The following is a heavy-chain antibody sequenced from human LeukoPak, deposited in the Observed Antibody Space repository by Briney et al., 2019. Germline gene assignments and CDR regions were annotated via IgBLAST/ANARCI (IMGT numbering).Heavy chain of an antibody. CDR2: IYTSGST. CDR1: GGSISSGGYY. V-gene: IGHV4-61*02. CDR3: ARGVAASSGWYLDAFDI. Sequence: SETLSLTCTVSGGSISSGGYYWSWIRQPAGKGLEWIGRIYTSGSTNYNPSLKSRVTISVDTSKNQFSLKLSSVTAADTAVYYCARGVAASSGWYLDAFDIWGQGTMVTVSS. J-gene: IGHJ3*02. D-gene: IGHD6-19*01.